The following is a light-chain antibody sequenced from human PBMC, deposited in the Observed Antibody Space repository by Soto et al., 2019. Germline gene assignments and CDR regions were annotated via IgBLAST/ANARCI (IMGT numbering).Light chain of an antibody. V-gene: IGKV3-20*01. CDR3: QQYKTWPLIT. CDR2: GAS. J-gene: IGKJ5*01. Sequence: EILLPQSPGTLSLSPAERATLSCRAMHSVRRNFLSWDQQKPGQAPRLFSYGASNRATGIPDRFSGSGLGSDCHRSMSLMQSEDSAVYYCQQYKTWPLITFGPGTRLEIK. CDR1: HSVRRNF.